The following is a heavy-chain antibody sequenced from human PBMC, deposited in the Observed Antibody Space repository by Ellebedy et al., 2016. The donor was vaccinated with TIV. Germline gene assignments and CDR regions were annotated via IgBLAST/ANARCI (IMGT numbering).Heavy chain of an antibody. D-gene: IGHD6-19*01. CDR3: AREGAVAHGVGY. J-gene: IGHJ4*02. CDR1: GYTFTGYY. V-gene: IGHV1-18*04. CDR2: ISVYNGNT. Sequence: ASVKVSXKASGYTFTGYYMHWVRQAPGQGLEWMGWISVYNGNTNYAQKLQGRVTMTTDTSTSTAYMELRSLRSDDTAVYYCAREGAVAHGVGYWGQGTLVTVSS.